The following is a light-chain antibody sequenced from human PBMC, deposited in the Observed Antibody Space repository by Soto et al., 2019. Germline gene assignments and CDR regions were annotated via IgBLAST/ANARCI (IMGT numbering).Light chain of an antibody. Sequence: QSVLTQPPSASVSPGQSVAISFTGTSSDVGGYNYVSWYQQHPGKAPKLMIYEVNKRPSGVPDRFSGSKSGNTASLTVSGLQAEDEADYYCSSYAGSSNVFGTGTRSPS. CDR1: SSDVGGYNY. CDR2: EVN. CDR3: SSYAGSSNV. J-gene: IGLJ1*01. V-gene: IGLV2-8*01.